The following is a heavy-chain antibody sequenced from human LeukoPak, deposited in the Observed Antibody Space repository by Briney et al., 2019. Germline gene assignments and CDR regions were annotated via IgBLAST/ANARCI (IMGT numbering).Heavy chain of an antibody. Sequence: SVTVSCKASGGTFSSNGINWVRQAPGQGLEWMGRIIPILGIAKYAKKLQGRVTITADKSTGTSYMELSSLRSEDTAVYFRARSNIYSMTVDGDHDVFDIWGQGTMVTVSS. V-gene: IGHV1-69*04. CDR1: GGTFSSNG. D-gene: IGHD2/OR15-2a*01. CDR2: IIPILGIA. CDR3: ARSNIYSMTVDGDHDVFDI. J-gene: IGHJ3*02.